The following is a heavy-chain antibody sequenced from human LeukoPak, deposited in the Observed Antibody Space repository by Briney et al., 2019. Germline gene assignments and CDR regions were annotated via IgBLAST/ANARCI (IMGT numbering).Heavy chain of an antibody. J-gene: IGHJ4*02. Sequence: KRGESLQISCKGSGSSFTSYWIGWVRQMPGKGLEWMGIIYPGDSDTRYSPSFQGQVTISADKSISTAYLQWSSLKASDTAMYYCARLQDSSGYLFDYWGQGTLVTVSS. CDR1: GSSFTSYW. CDR3: ARLQDSSGYLFDY. V-gene: IGHV5-51*01. D-gene: IGHD3-22*01. CDR2: IYPGDSDT.